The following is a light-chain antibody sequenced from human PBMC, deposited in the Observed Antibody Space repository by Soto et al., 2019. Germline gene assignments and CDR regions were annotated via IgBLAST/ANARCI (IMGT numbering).Light chain of an antibody. CDR2: ENN. J-gene: IGLJ2*01. V-gene: IGLV1-51*02. CDR3: GTWDSSLSAGV. Sequence: QSVLTQPPSVSAAPGQKVTISCSGSSSNIGNNYVSWYQHLPGTAPKLLIHENNKRPSGIPDRFSGSKSGTSATLGITGLQIGDEADYYCGTWDSSLSAGVFGGGTKVTVL. CDR1: SSNIGNNY.